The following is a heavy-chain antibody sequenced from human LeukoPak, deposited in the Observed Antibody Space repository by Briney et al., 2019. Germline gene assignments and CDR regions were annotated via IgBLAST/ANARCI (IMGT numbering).Heavy chain of an antibody. J-gene: IGHJ5*02. CDR1: GGSISSYY. V-gene: IGHV4-59*01. D-gene: IGHD2-15*01. CDR2: IYYSGST. Sequence: PSETLSLTCTVSGGSISSYYWSWIRQPPGKGLEWIGYIYYSGSTNYNPSLKSRVTISVDTSKNQFSLKLSSVTAADTAVYYCARDRGADIVVVVAATRENNWFDPWGQGTLVTVSS. CDR3: ARDRGADIVVVVAATRENNWFDP.